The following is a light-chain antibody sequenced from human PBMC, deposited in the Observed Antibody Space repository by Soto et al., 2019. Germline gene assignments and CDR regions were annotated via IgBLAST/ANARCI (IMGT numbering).Light chain of an antibody. J-gene: IGKJ1*01. V-gene: IGKV3-15*01. CDR2: GTS. Sequence: EIVMTQSPATLSVSPGERVTLSCRASQSVSSNLAWYQQKPGQAPRLLVYGTSTRATGTPTRFSGSGTGTDFTLTISSLQSEDFAVYYCQQYNNWPRTFGQGTNVEIK. CDR3: QQYNNWPRT. CDR1: QSVSSN.